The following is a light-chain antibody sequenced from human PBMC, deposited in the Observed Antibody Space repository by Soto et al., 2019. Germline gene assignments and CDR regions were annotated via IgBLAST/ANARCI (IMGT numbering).Light chain of an antibody. CDR1: SXXVGGYNY. CDR2: DVS. V-gene: IGLV2-14*01. J-gene: IGLJ3*02. CDR3: SSYTSSSFWV. Sequence: QSALTQPASVSGSPGQSITISCXGXSXXVGGYNYVSWYQQHPGKAPKLMIYDVSNRPSGVSNRFSGSKSGNTASLTISGLQAEDEADYYCSSYTSSSFWVFGGGTKLTVL.